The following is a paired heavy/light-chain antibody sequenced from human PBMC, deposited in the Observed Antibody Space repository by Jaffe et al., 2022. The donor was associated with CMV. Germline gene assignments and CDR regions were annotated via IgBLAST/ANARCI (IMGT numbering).Heavy chain of an antibody. D-gene: IGHD2-8*01. Sequence: EVQLVESGGGLVQPGGSLRLSCAASGFIFSRHSMNWVRQAPGKGLEWVSYISYSSSNKYYTDSVKGRFTIFRDNANNSLYLQMNSLRGEDTAIYYCVRAQYDANGESYLDYWGQGTLVTVSS. CDR3: VRAQYDANGESYLDY. CDR1: GFIFSRHS. CDR2: ISYSSSNK. V-gene: IGHV3-48*01. J-gene: IGHJ4*02.
Light chain of an antibody. J-gene: IGKJ1*01. CDR3: QQYYRSPWT. CDR2: TAS. CDR1: QDIKIS. V-gene: IGKV1-NL1*01. Sequence: DIQMTQSPSSLSASVGDRVTITCRASQDIKISLAWYQQKPGKAPKLLIYTASRLESGVPSRFSGSGSGTDYTLTISSLQPDDFATYYCQQYYRSPWTFGQGTKVETK.